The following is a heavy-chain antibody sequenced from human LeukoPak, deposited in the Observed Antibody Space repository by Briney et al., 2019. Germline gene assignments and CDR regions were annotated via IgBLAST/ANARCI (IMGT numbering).Heavy chain of an antibody. D-gene: IGHD3-22*01. CDR2: IYHSGST. V-gene: IGHV4-4*02. J-gene: IGHJ3*02. Sequence: SETLSLTCAVSGGSISSSNWWSWVRQPPGKGLEWIGEIYHSGSTNYNPSVKSRVTISVDKSKNQFSLKLSSVTAADTAVYYCARGYDSSGYYYPDAFDIWGQGTMVTVSS. CDR1: GGSISSSNW. CDR3: ARGYDSSGYYYPDAFDI.